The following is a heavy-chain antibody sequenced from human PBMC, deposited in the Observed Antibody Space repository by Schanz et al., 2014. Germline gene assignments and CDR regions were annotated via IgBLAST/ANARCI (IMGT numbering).Heavy chain of an antibody. Sequence: EMQLLESGGGLAQPGGSLRLSCAASGFTLSNYAMSWVRQAPGKGLEWVSALSEGGGGTHYADSVRGRFTISSDSSKNTLYQQMSSLRADDTAVYYCAKAADWPVTRFDPWGQGTLVTVSS. CDR3: AKAADWPVTRFDP. CDR1: GFTLSNYA. D-gene: IGHD3-9*01. V-gene: IGHV3-23*01. CDR2: LSEGGGGT. J-gene: IGHJ5*02.